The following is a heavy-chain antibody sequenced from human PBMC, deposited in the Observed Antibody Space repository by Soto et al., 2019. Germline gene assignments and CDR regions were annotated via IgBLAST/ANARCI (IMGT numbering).Heavy chain of an antibody. CDR1: GDSINNFY. V-gene: IGHV4-4*09. CDR2: IYANGNT. Sequence: QVQLQESGPGLVKPSGTLSLICTVSGDSINNFYWSWIRQSPGKGLEWIAYIYANGNTNHNPSLKSRVAISIDTSKSQFSLNLTSVTAADTAVYFCARGRSNRAFDSWGQGALVTVSS. CDR3: ARGRSNRAFDS. J-gene: IGHJ4*02. D-gene: IGHD1-26*01.